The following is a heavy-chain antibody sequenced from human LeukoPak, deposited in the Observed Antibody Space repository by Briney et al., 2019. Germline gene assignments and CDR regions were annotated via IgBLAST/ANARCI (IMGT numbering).Heavy chain of an antibody. Sequence: PRASVKVSCKASGGTFSSYAISWVRQAPGQGLEWMGGIIPIFGTANYAQKFQGRVTITADESTSTAYMELSSLRSEDTAVYYCARDRYSSSWFFDYWGQGTLVTVSS. CDR3: ARDRYSSSWFFDY. CDR2: IIPIFGTA. CDR1: GGTFSSYA. D-gene: IGHD6-13*01. J-gene: IGHJ4*02. V-gene: IGHV1-69*13.